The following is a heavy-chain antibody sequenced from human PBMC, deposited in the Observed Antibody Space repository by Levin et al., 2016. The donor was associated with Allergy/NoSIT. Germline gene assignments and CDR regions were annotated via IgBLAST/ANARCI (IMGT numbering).Heavy chain of an antibody. CDR2: ISAYNGNT. CDR3: ARGPGVPAAMPWNWFDP. Sequence: ASVKVSCKASGYTFTSYGISWVRQAPGQGLEWMGWISAYNGNTNYAQKLQGRVTMTTDTSTSTAYMELRSLRSDDTAVYYCARGPGVPAAMPWNWFDPWGQGTLVTVSS. D-gene: IGHD2-2*01. CDR1: GYTFTSYG. V-gene: IGHV1-18*01. J-gene: IGHJ5*02.